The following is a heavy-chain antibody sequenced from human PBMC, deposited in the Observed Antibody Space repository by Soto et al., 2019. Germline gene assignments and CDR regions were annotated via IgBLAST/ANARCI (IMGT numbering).Heavy chain of an antibody. CDR3: ARDLGVGYCSSTSCYTWFDP. J-gene: IGHJ5*02. V-gene: IGHV1-69*01. D-gene: IGHD2-2*02. CDR2: IIPIFGTA. Sequence: QVQLVQSGAEVQKPGSSVKVSCKASGGTFSSYAISWVRQAPGQGLEWMGGIIPIFGTANYAQKFQGRVTITADESTSTAYMELSSLRSEDTAVYYCARDLGVGYCSSTSCYTWFDPWGQGTLVTVSS. CDR1: GGTFSSYA.